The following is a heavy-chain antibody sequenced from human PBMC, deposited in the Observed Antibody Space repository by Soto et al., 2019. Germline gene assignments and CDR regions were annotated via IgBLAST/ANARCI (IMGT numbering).Heavy chain of an antibody. J-gene: IGHJ6*02. Sequence: SEPLSLTGALYHPSFSGYYSSWTLHPSGPWLEWIGEINHSGSTNYNPSLKSRVTISVDTSKNQFSLKLSSVTAADTAVYYCARVRVLRFLEWSETYYYYGMDVWGQGTTVT. D-gene: IGHD3-3*01. CDR1: HPSFSGYY. CDR2: INHSGST. V-gene: IGHV4-34*01. CDR3: ARVRVLRFLEWSETYYYYGMDV.